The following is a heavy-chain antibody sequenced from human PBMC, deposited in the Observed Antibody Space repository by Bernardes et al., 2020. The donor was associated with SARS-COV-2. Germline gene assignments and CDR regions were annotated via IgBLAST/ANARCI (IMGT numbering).Heavy chain of an antibody. CDR2: LNTDGENT. CDR3: ANDAGVDVFFDY. D-gene: IGHD7-27*01. J-gene: IGHJ4*02. CDR1: GFAFSDFG. V-gene: IGHV3-23*01. Sequence: GLSLRLSCVASGFAFSDFGMAWVRQAPGKGLEWVSTLNTDGENTHYADSVKGRFTISRDNSKNMLYLQMNSLRAEDTAVYYCANDAGVDVFFDYWGQGTLVTVSS.